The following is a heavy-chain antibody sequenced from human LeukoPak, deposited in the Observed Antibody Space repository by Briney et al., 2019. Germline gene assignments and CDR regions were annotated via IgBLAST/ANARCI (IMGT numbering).Heavy chain of an antibody. Sequence: GGSLRLSCAASGFTFSSYGMHWVRQAPGKGLEWVAVISYDGSNKYYADSVKGRFTISRDNSKNTLYLQMNSLRAEDTAVYYCAKGERNMVGATSKSLDYWGQGTLVTVSS. V-gene: IGHV3-30*18. CDR3: AKGERNMVGATSKSLDY. D-gene: IGHD1-26*01. J-gene: IGHJ4*02. CDR1: GFTFSSYG. CDR2: ISYDGSNK.